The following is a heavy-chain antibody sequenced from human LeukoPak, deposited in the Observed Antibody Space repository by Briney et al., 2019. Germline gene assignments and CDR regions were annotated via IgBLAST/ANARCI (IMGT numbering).Heavy chain of an antibody. J-gene: IGHJ4*02. CDR3: AKDAQWFGELLLNY. CDR1: GFTFSSYA. Sequence: GGSLRLSCAASGFTFSSYAMSWVRQAPGKGLEWVSAISGSGGSTYYADSVKGRFTISRDNSKNTLYLQMSSLRAEDTAVYYCAKDAQWFGELLLNYWGQGTLVTVSS. CDR2: ISGSGGST. D-gene: IGHD3-10*01. V-gene: IGHV3-23*01.